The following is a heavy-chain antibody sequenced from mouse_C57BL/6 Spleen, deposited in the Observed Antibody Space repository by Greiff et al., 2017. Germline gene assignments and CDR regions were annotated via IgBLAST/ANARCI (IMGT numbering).Heavy chain of an antibody. CDR1: GYTFTDYE. J-gene: IGHJ1*03. Sequence: QVQLQQSGAELVRPGASVTLSCKASGYTFTDYEMHWVKQTPVHGLEWIGAIDPETGGTAYNQKFKGKAILTADKSSSTAYMELRSLTSEDSAVYYCTRTVTGTGWYCDVWGTGTTVTVSS. CDR3: TRTVTGTGWYCDV. V-gene: IGHV1-15*01. D-gene: IGHD4-1*01. CDR2: IDPETGGT.